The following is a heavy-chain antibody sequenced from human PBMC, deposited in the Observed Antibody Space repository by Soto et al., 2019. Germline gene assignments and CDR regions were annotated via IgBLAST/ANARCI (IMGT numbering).Heavy chain of an antibody. Sequence: PSETLSLTCTVSGGSTSSSSYQWVWIRQPPGKGLEWIGNVYYNGNTYYNPSLKSRLTISVDTSNNQFSLKVKSVTAADTAVYYCARLSGSYNDRYFDYWGQGTLVTASS. D-gene: IGHD1-26*01. V-gene: IGHV4-39*01. CDR1: GGSTSSSSYQ. CDR3: ARLSGSYNDRYFDY. J-gene: IGHJ4*02. CDR2: VYYNGNT.